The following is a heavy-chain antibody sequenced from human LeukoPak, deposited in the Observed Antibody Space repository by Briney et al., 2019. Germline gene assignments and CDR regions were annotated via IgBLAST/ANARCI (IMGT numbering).Heavy chain of an antibody. CDR3: AREDGGGAFDI. CDR2: IIPIFGTA. Sequence: GASVKVSCKASGGTCSSYGISWVRQAPGQGLEWMGGIIPIFGTANYAQKFQGRVTITADESTSTAYMELSSLRSEDTAVYYCAREDGGGAFDIWGQGTMVTVSS. CDR1: GGTCSSYG. J-gene: IGHJ3*02. V-gene: IGHV1-69*13. D-gene: IGHD4-23*01.